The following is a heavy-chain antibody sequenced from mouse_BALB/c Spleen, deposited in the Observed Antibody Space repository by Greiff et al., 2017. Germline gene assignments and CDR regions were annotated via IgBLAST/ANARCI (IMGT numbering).Heavy chain of an antibody. CDR2: IDPANGNT. Sequence: DVQLQESGAELVKPGASVKLSCTASGFNIKDTYMHWVKQRPEQGLEWIGRIDPANGNTKYDPKFQGKATITADTSSNTAYLQLSSLTSEDTAVYYCARQRGLRYYAMDYWGQGTSVTVSS. CDR3: ARQRGLRYYAMDY. CDR1: GFNIKDTY. D-gene: IGHD3-1*01. J-gene: IGHJ4*01. V-gene: IGHV14-3*02.